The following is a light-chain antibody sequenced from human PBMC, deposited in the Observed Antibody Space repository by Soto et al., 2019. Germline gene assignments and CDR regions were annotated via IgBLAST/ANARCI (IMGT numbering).Light chain of an antibody. J-gene: IGKJ4*01. V-gene: IGKV1-39*01. CDR2: AAS. CDR3: QQSHRTPFT. Sequence: DIEMTQSPSYLSASVGDRVTITCRASQSISRYLNWYQQKPGKAPKLLIYAASALESGVPGRFRGSGSGTEFTLTIDSPQPEDYATYYCQQSHRTPFTFGEGTKVDIK. CDR1: QSISRY.